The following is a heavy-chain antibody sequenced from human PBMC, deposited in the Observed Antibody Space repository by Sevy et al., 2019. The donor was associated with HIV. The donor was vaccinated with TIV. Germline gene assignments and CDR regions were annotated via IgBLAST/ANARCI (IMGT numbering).Heavy chain of an antibody. CDR2: IWSDGAYQ. J-gene: IGHJ4*02. CDR3: ARGGYYYDNAAYYAFDS. D-gene: IGHD3-22*01. V-gene: IGHV3-33*08. Sequence: GGSLRLSCAASGFTFNNYAMTWVRQAPGKGLEWVAIIWSDGAYQYHGDSVKGRFTISRDNSKNTLYLQMNSLRVEDTAVYYCARGGYYYDNAAYYAFDSWGQGTLVTVSS. CDR1: GFTFNNYA.